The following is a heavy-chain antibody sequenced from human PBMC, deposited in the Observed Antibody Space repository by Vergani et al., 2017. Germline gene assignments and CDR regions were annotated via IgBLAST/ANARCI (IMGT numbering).Heavy chain of an antibody. CDR3: ARARKGWYFGL. CDR2: IYYSGST. J-gene: IGHJ2*01. CDR1: GGSISSYY. Sequence: QVQLQESGPGLVKPSETLSLTCTVPGGSISSYYWSWIRQPPGKGLEWIGYIYYSGSTNYNPSLKSRVTISVDTSKNQFSLKLSSVTAADTAVYYCARARKGWYFGLWAVAPWSLSPQ. V-gene: IGHV4-59*08.